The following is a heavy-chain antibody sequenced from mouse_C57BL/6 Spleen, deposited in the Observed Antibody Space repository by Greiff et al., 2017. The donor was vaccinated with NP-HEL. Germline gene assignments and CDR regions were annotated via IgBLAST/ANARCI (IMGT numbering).Heavy chain of an antibody. CDR3: ARDYDGYYHYAMDY. D-gene: IGHD2-3*01. CDR2: IDPSDSYT. J-gene: IGHJ4*01. V-gene: IGHV1-69*01. Sequence: QVQLQQPGAELVMPGASVKLSCKASGYTFTSYWMHWVKQRPGQGLEWIGEIDPSDSYTNYNQKFKGKSTLTVDKSSSTAYMQLSSLTSEDSAVYYCARDYDGYYHYAMDYWGQGTSVTVSS. CDR1: GYTFTSYW.